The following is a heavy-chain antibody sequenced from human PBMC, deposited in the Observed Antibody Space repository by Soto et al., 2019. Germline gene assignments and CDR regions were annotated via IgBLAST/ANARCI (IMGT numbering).Heavy chain of an antibody. V-gene: IGHV3-23*01. J-gene: IGHJ6*02. D-gene: IGHD6-19*01. CDR1: GFTFSSYA. CDR2: ISGSGGST. CDR3: AKGGDIAVAGLYYGMDV. Sequence: GGSLRLSCAASGFTFSSYAMSWVRQAPGKGLEWVSAISGSGGSTYYADSVKGRFTISRDNSKNTPYLQMNSLRAEDTAVYYCAKGGDIAVAGLYYGMDVWGQGTTVTVSS.